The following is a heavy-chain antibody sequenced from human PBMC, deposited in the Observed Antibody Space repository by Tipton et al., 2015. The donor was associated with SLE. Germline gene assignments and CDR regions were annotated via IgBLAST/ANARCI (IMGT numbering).Heavy chain of an antibody. J-gene: IGHJ3*02. D-gene: IGHD2-21*02. Sequence: TLSLTCTVSGGSISSGGYYWSWIRQPPGKGLEWIGYIYYSGRTYYNPSLKSRVTISVDTSKNQLSLKLSSVTAADTAVYYCARGMTSYDAFDIWGQGILVTVSS. CDR3: ARGMTSYDAFDI. CDR2: IYYSGRT. V-gene: IGHV4-31*03. CDR1: GGSISSGGYY.